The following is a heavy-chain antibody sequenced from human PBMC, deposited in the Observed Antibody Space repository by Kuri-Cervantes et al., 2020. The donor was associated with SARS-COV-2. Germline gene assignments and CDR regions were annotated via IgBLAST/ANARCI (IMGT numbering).Heavy chain of an antibody. CDR1: GRSFSGYY. CDR2: IKHSGST. Sequence: SETLSLTCAVYGRSFSGYYWGWNRQPPGKGLEWIGEIKHSGSTNYNPSLKSRVTISVATSKNQFSLKLSSVAAADPAVNYCAMDSFSNGSVSYWYYYYGMDVWGQGTPVTVSS. CDR3: AMDSFSNGSVSYWYYYYGMDV. D-gene: IGHD3-10*01. J-gene: IGHJ6*02. V-gene: IGHV4-34*01.